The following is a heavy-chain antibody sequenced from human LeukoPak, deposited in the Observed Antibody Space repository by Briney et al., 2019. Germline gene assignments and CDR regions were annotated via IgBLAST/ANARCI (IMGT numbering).Heavy chain of an antibody. J-gene: IGHJ4*02. CDR1: GGSISSHY. CDR3: ARDLTYYDFWSGYYLYYFDY. CDR2: IYYSGST. Sequence: ETLSLTCTVSGGSISSHYWSWIRQPPGKGLEWIGYIYYSGSTNYNPSLKSRVTISVDTSKNQFSLKLSSVTAADTAVYYCARDLTYYDFWSGYYLYYFDYWGQGTLVTVSS. V-gene: IGHV4-59*11. D-gene: IGHD3-3*01.